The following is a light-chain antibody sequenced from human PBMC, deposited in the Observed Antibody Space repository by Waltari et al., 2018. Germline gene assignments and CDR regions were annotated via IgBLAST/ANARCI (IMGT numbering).Light chain of an antibody. J-gene: IGLJ1*01. CDR2: DDS. CDR1: NVGSKT. V-gene: IGLV3-21*03. CDR3: QVWDGSSDQYV. Sequence: SYVLTQPASVSVAPGKTATITCAGDNVGSKTVHWYQLRPGQAPVQVVHDDSGRPSGIPDRFSGSNSGNTATLTISRVEAGDEADYYCQVWDGSSDQYVFGSGTAVTV.